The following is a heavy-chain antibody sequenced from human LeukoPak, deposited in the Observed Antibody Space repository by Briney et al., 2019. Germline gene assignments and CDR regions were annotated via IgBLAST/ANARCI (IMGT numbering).Heavy chain of an antibody. CDR1: GGSFSGYY. CDR2: INHSGST. Sequence: SETLSLTCAVYGGSFSGYYWNWIRQPPGKGLEWIGEINHSGSTNYNPSLKSRVTISVDTSKNQFSLKLSSVTAADTAVYYCASDYSTNYWGQGTLVTVSS. V-gene: IGHV4-34*01. J-gene: IGHJ4*02. CDR3: ASDYSTNY. D-gene: IGHD4-11*01.